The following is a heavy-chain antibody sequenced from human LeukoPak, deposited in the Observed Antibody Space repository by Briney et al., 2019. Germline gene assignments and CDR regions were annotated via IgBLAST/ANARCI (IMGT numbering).Heavy chain of an antibody. CDR2: ISGSGGST. CDR3: ARDFGDIVVVPAAISVGFDY. V-gene: IGHV3-23*01. Sequence: GGSLRLSCAASGFTFSSYAMSWVRQAPGKGLEWVSAISGSGGSTYYADSVKGRFTISRDNSKNTLYLQMNSLRAEDTAVYYCARDFGDIVVVPAAISVGFDYWGQGTLVTVSS. J-gene: IGHJ4*02. D-gene: IGHD2-2*01. CDR1: GFTFSSYA.